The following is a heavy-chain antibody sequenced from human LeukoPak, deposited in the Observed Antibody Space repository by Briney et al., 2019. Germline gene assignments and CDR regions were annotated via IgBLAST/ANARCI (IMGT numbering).Heavy chain of an antibody. V-gene: IGHV3-11*04. J-gene: IGHJ2*01. D-gene: IGHD3-22*01. CDR3: AREAEITMIDASLVSDTFDL. CDR2: ISSSGSTI. CDR1: GFTFSDYY. Sequence: PGGSLRLSCAASGFTFSDYYMSWIRQAPGKGLEWVSYISSSGSTIYYVDSVKGRFTISRDNAKNSLYLQMNSLRAEDTAVYYCAREAEITMIDASLVSDTFDLWGRGTLVTVSS.